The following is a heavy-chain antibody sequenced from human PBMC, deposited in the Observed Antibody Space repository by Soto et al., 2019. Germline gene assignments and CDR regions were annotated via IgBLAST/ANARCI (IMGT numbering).Heavy chain of an antibody. J-gene: IGHJ4*02. D-gene: IGHD6-13*01. V-gene: IGHV3-23*01. Sequence: GGSLRLSCAASGFSFTTYGMSWVRQAPGKGLEWVSDISSTGLYTYLADSVKGRFTISRDNSKNTLYLQMNSLRVDDTAVYYCARDLAAVPRAFDYWGRGTLVTVYS. CDR3: ARDLAAVPRAFDY. CDR2: ISSTGLYT. CDR1: GFSFTTYG.